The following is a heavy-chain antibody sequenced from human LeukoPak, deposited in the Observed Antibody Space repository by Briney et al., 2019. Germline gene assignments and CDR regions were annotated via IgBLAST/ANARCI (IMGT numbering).Heavy chain of an antibody. CDR2: ISHSGST. CDR1: GGSFSGYY. J-gene: IGHJ5*02. D-gene: IGHD6-6*01. CDR3: ARASSRIAARHRWFDP. V-gene: IGHV4-34*01. Sequence: SETLSLTCAVYGGSFSGYYWSWIRQPPGKGLEWIGEISHSGSTNYNPSLKSRVTISVDMSKNRFSLKLSSVTAADTAVYYCARASSRIAARHRWFDPWGQGTLVTVSS.